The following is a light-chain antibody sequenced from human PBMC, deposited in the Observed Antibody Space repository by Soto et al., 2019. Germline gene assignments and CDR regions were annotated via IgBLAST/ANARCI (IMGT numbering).Light chain of an antibody. CDR2: ATS. Sequence: DIPMTQSPSTLSASVGDRVTITCRASQTISSWLAWYQQKPGKAPKLLIYATSNLESGVPSRFSGSGSGTEFSLTISSLQPDDFASYYCQQYKSFSLTFGGGTRVEVK. CDR3: QQYKSFSLT. CDR1: QTISSW. J-gene: IGKJ4*01. V-gene: IGKV1-5*03.